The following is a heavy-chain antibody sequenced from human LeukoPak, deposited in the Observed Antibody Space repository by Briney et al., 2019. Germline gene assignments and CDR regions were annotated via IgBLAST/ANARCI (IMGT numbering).Heavy chain of an antibody. CDR2: IKQDGSEK. D-gene: IGHD1-14*01. CDR1: GFTFSSYW. CDR3: ARVDWHHESSTYYFDY. Sequence: PGGSLRLSCAASGFTFSSYWMSWVRQAPGKGLEWVANIKQDGSEKYYVDSVKGRFTISRDNAKNSLHLQMNSLRAEDTAVYYCARVDWHHESSTYYFDYWGQGTLVTVSS. J-gene: IGHJ4*02. V-gene: IGHV3-7*01.